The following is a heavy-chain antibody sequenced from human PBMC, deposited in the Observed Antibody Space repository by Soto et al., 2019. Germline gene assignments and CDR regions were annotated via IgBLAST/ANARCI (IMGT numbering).Heavy chain of an antibody. CDR3: ARGPHSYYDILTGYPWFDP. CDR1: GGSISSGGYY. Sequence: SETLSLTCTVSGGSISSGGYYWSWIRRHPGKGLEWIGYIYYSGSTYYNPSLKSRVTISVDTSKNQFSLKLSSVTAADTAVYYCARGPHSYYDILTGYPWFDPWGQGTLVTVSS. CDR2: IYYSGST. D-gene: IGHD3-9*01. J-gene: IGHJ5*02. V-gene: IGHV4-31*03.